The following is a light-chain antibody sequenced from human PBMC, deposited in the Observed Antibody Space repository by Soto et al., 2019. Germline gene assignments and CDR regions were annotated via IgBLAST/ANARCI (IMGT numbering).Light chain of an antibody. CDR1: QGISSY. V-gene: IGKV1-9*01. CDR2: AAF. Sequence: DIQLTQSPAFLSASVGDRVTITCRASQGISSYLAWYQQKPGKHPKRLIYAAFTLRSGVPSRFSGSGAATEFTLTISSLQPEDFATEYCQQLNSYPRLTFGGGTKVEMK. J-gene: IGKJ4*01. CDR3: QQLNSYPRLT.